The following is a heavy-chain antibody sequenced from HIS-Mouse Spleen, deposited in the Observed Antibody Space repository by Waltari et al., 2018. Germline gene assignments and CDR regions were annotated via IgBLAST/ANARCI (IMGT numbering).Heavy chain of an antibody. CDR1: GGSISSSSYY. CDR2: IYYSGSA. Sequence: QLQLQESGPGLVKPSETLSLTCTVSGGSISSSSYYWGWIRQPPGKGLGWIGSIYYSGSACYDPARKSRGTISGDTSKNQFSLKLSSVTAADTAVYYCAREIPYSSSWYDWYFDLWGRGTLVTVSS. D-gene: IGHD6-13*01. CDR3: AREIPYSSSWYDWYFDL. J-gene: IGHJ2*01. V-gene: IGHV4-39*07.